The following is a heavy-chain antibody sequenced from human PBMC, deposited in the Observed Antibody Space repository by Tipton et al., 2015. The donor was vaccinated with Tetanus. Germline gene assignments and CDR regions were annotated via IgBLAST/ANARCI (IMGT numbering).Heavy chain of an antibody. Sequence: TLSLTCTVSGGSISTYYWSWIRQPPGKGLEWNGYIFYSGNTNYKPSLKTRVTISVDTSKNQFSLKLSSVTAADTAVYYCARDRGLATGGGIGMDVWGPGTSVTVSS. CDR1: GGSISTYY. V-gene: IGHV4-59*01. CDR2: IFYSGNT. CDR3: ARDRGLATGGGIGMDV. J-gene: IGHJ6*02. D-gene: IGHD5-12*01.